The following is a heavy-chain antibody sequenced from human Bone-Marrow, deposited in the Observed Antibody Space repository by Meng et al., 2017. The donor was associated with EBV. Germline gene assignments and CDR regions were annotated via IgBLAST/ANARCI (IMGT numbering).Heavy chain of an antibody. CDR2: INAGKGNA. CDR1: GYIFSDYS. Sequence: QVQLVQSGAEVKKPGASVKISCKASGYIFSDYSSYWLRQAPGQGIEWLGWINAGKGNAKYSQKFQGRVTITGDTSASTAYLELSSLRPEDTAVYYCARDRGKMEWELLDSWGQGTLFNVSS. J-gene: IGHJ4*02. V-gene: IGHV1-3*01. D-gene: IGHD1-26*01. CDR3: ARDRGKMEWELLDS.